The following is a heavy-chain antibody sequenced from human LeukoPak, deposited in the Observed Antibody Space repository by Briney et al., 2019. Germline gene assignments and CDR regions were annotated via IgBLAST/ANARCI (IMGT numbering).Heavy chain of an antibody. V-gene: IGHV3-30*18. J-gene: IGHJ4*02. Sequence: GRSLRLSCAASGFTFSSYGMPWVRQAPGKGLEWVAVISYDGSNKYYADSVKGRFTISRDNSKNTLYLQMNSLRAEDTAVYYCAKDLYYYDSSGYPWGQGTLVTVSS. D-gene: IGHD3-22*01. CDR3: AKDLYYYDSSGYP. CDR2: ISYDGSNK. CDR1: GFTFSSYG.